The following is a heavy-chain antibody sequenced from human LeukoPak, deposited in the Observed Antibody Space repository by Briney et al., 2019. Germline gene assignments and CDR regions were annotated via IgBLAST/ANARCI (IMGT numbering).Heavy chain of an antibody. D-gene: IGHD3-16*01. CDR1: GFTFSSYA. Sequence: GGSLRLSCAASGFTFSSYAMSWVRRAPGKGLEWVSTISGNGGTTYYADSVKGRFTISRDISENTLYLQMNSLRAEDTALYYCAKGGGYFQNWGQGTLVTVSS. V-gene: IGHV3-23*01. CDR3: AKGGGYFQN. J-gene: IGHJ1*01. CDR2: ISGNGGTT.